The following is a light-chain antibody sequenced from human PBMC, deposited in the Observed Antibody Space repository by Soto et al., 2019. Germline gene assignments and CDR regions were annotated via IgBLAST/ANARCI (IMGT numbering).Light chain of an antibody. J-gene: IGLJ1*01. CDR3: SSHAGNNNYV. CDR1: SSDVGAYNY. Sequence: QSALTQPPSASGSVGQSVTISCTGTSSDVGAYNYVSWYQQHPGKAPKLMIYEVSKRPSGVPDRFSGSKSGYTASLTVSGLKAEDEADYYCSSHAGNNNYVFGTGTKLTVL. CDR2: EVS. V-gene: IGLV2-8*01.